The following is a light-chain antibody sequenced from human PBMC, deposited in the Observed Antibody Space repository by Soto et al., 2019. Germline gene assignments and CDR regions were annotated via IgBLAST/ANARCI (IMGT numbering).Light chain of an antibody. CDR1: SSDIGNYNY. V-gene: IGLV2-14*01. CDR3: SSFTSTSPPVV. J-gene: IGLJ2*01. CDR2: EVS. Sequence: QSALTQPASVSGSPGQSITISCTKTSSDIGNYNYVSWYQQHPGKAPKLMIYEVSKRPSGVSNRFSGSKSGNTASLTISGLQPEDEADYYCSSFTSTSPPVVFGGGTKLTVL.